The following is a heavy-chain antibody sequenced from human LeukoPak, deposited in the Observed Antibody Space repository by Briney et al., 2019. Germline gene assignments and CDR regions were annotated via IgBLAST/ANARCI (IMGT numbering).Heavy chain of an antibody. Sequence: GASVKVSCKASGYTFTSYGISWVRQAPGQGLEWMGWISAYNGNTNYAQKLQGRVTMTTDTSTSTAYMELSSLRSEDTAVYYCARDSSRFGDYGMDVWGQGTTVTVSS. D-gene: IGHD3-10*01. CDR1: GYTFTSYG. J-gene: IGHJ6*02. CDR3: ARDSSRFGDYGMDV. CDR2: ISAYNGNT. V-gene: IGHV1-18*01.